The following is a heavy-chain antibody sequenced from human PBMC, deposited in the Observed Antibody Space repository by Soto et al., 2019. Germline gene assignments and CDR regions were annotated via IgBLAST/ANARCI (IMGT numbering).Heavy chain of an antibody. CDR1: GGSISSYY. J-gene: IGHJ3*02. V-gene: IGHV4-59*01. Sequence: SETLSLTCTVSGGSISSYYWSWIRQPPGKGLEWIGYIYYSGSTNYNPSLKSRVTISVDTSKNQFSLKLSSVTAADTAVYYCARDMVYCSSTSCPSAFDIWGQGTMVTVSS. D-gene: IGHD2-2*01. CDR2: IYYSGST. CDR3: ARDMVYCSSTSCPSAFDI.